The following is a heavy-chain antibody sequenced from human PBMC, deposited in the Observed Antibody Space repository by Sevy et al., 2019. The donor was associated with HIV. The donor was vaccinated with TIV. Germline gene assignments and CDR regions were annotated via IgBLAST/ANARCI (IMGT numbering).Heavy chain of an antibody. CDR3: ARALQEFYCAMDV. CDR2: IYYSGST. D-gene: IGHD3-10*01. J-gene: IGHJ6*02. CDR1: GDSISNYY. V-gene: IGHV4-59*01. Sequence: SETLSLTCSVSGDSISNYYWSWIRQPPGKGLEWIGYIYYSGSTNYNPSLKSRVTISSDTSKNQFSLKLSSVTAADTAVYYCARALQEFYCAMDVWGQGTTVTVSS.